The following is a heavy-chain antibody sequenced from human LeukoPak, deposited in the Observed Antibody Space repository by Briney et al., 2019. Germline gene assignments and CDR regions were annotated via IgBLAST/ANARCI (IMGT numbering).Heavy chain of an antibody. CDR1: GYSISSGYY. Sequence: SETLSLTCTVSGYSISSGYYWGWIRQPPGKGLEWIGSIYYSGSTYYNPSLKSRVTISVDTSKNQFSLKLSSVTAADTAVYYWXXXXXYGSGSYPIRPFDYWGQGTLVTVSS. D-gene: IGHD3-10*01. CDR2: IYYSGST. J-gene: IGHJ4*02. CDR3: XXXXXYGSGSYPIRPFDY. V-gene: IGHV4-38-2*02.